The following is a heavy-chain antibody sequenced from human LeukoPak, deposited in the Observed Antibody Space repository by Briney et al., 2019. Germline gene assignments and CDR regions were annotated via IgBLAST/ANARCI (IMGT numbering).Heavy chain of an antibody. CDR2: IYYSGST. J-gene: IGHJ4*02. V-gene: IGHV4-59*01. CDR3: ARVKLAHGAYDY. Sequence: SETLSLTRTVSGGSISSYYWSWIRQPPGKGLEWIGYIYYSGSTNYNPSLKSRVTISVDTSKNQFSLKLSSVTAADTAVYYCARVKLAHGAYDYWGQGTLVTVSS. D-gene: IGHD2-21*01. CDR1: GGSISSYY.